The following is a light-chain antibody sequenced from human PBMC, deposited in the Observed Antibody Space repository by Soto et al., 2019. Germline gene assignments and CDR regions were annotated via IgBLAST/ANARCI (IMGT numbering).Light chain of an antibody. Sequence: EIVMTQSPVTLSVSPGERATLSCRASQSVGTNLAWYQQKPGQAPRLLIYRASTRATGIPDRFSGSGSGTDFTLTISRLEPEDFAMYYCQQYGSLSWTFGQGTKVDIK. CDR2: RAS. CDR3: QQYGSLSWT. J-gene: IGKJ1*01. CDR1: QSVGTN. V-gene: IGKV3-20*01.